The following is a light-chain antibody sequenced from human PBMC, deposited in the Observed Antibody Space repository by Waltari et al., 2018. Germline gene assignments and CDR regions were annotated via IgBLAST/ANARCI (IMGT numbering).Light chain of an antibody. CDR1: SSDVGGYNY. V-gene: IGLV2-14*01. CDR2: DVS. J-gene: IGLJ2*01. Sequence: QSALTQPASVSGSPGQSITISCTGTSSDVGGYNYVSWSQQHPGKAPKLMISDVSKRPSGVSNRFSGSKSGNTASLTISGLQAEDEADYYCSSYTSGTTVVFGGGTKLTVL. CDR3: SSYTSGTTVV.